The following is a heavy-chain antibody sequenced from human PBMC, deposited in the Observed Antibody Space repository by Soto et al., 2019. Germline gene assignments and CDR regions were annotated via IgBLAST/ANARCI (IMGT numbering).Heavy chain of an antibody. Sequence: QVQLQESGPGLVKPSQTLSLTCTVSGGSISSGGYYWRWIRQHPGKGLEWIGYIYYSGSNSYNPFLKSRVNISIDTSKNKFSLNLSSVTAADTAVDEGARDGGHGSGSYRFDYWGQGTLVTVSS. CDR1: GGSISSGGYY. D-gene: IGHD3-10*01. J-gene: IGHJ4*02. V-gene: IGHV4-31*03. CDR2: IYYSGSN. CDR3: ARDGGHGSGSYRFDY.